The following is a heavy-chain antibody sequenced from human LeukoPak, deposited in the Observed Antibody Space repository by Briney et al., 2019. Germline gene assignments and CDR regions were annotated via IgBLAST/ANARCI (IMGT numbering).Heavy chain of an antibody. CDR3: ARCPRDHSAAYYFDY. CDR2: ISWNSGSI. D-gene: IGHD5-24*01. Sequence: GGSLRLSCAASGFTFDDYAMHWVRQAPGKGLEWVSGISWNSGSIGYADSVEGRFTISRDNAKNSLYLQMNSLRAEDTALYYCARCPRDHSAAYYFDYWGQGTLVTVSS. CDR1: GFTFDDYA. J-gene: IGHJ4*02. V-gene: IGHV3-9*01.